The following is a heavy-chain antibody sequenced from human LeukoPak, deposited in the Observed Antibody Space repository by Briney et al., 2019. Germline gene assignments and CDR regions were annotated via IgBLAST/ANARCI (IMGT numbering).Heavy chain of an antibody. CDR1: GGSISSYY. D-gene: IGHD3-22*01. CDR3: ARDRDSSGYYYNAFDI. J-gene: IGHJ3*02. Sequence: PSETLSLTCTVSGGSISSYYWSWIRQPPGKGLEWIGYIYYSGSTNYNPSLKSRVTISVDTSKNQFSLKLSSVTAADTAVYYCARDRDSSGYYYNAFDIWGQGTMVTVSS. CDR2: IYYSGST. V-gene: IGHV4-59*01.